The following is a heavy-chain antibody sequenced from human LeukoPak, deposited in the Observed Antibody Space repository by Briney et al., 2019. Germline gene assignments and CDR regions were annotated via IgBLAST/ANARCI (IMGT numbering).Heavy chain of an antibody. CDR1: GYTFTSYG. Sequence: GASVKVSCKASGYTFTSYGISWVRQAPRQGLEWMGWISAYNGNTNYAQKLQGRVTMTTDTSTSTAYMELRSLRSDDTAVYYCARRIGYYYDSSGPRLDYFDYWGQGTLVTVSS. V-gene: IGHV1-18*01. D-gene: IGHD3-22*01. CDR3: ARRIGYYYDSSGPRLDYFDY. J-gene: IGHJ4*02. CDR2: ISAYNGNT.